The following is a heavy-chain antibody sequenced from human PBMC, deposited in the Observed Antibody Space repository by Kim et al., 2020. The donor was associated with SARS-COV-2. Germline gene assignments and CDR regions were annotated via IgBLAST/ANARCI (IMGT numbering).Heavy chain of an antibody. V-gene: IGHV4-34*01. J-gene: IGHJ6*03. CDR2: INHSGST. Sequence: SETLSLTCAVYGGSFSGYYWSWIRQPPGKGLEWIGEINHSGSTNYNPSLKSRVTISVDTSKNQFSLKLSSVTAADTAVYYCARGRVVPAAIRAPYYYYMDVWGKGTTVTVSS. CDR3: ARGRVVPAAIRAPYYYYMDV. D-gene: IGHD2-2*01. CDR1: GGSFSGYY.